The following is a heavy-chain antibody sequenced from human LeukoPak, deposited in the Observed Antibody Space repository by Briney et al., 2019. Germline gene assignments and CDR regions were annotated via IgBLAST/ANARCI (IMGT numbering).Heavy chain of an antibody. CDR1: GGSISSGDYY. D-gene: IGHD6-19*01. V-gene: IGHV4-61*08. CDR2: IYYSGST. Sequence: SETLSLTCTVSGGSISSGDYYWSWIRQPPGKGLEWIGYIYYSGSTNYNPSLKSRVTISVDTSKNQFSLKLSSVTAADTAVYYCARAIVVAGKNYYYYGMDVWGQGTTVTASS. J-gene: IGHJ6*02. CDR3: ARAIVVAGKNYYYYGMDV.